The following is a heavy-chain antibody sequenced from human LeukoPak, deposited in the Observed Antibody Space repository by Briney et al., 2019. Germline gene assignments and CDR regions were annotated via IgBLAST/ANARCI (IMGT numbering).Heavy chain of an antibody. CDR2: ISGSGGST. Sequence: GGSLRLSCAASGFTFSSYAMSWVRHAPGKGLEWVSAISGSGGSTYYADYVKGRFTISRDNSKHTLYLQMNSLRAEDTAVYYCAKERYSYGYVDFQHWGQGTLVTVSS. D-gene: IGHD5-18*01. CDR3: AKERYSYGYVDFQH. J-gene: IGHJ1*01. V-gene: IGHV3-23*01. CDR1: GFTFSSYA.